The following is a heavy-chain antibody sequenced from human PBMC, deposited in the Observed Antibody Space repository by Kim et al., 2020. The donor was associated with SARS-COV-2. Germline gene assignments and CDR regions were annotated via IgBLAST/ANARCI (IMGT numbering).Heavy chain of an antibody. V-gene: IGHV1-18*04. J-gene: IGHJ4*02. CDR1: GYTFIDYG. CDR2: ISAYYGST. Sequence: ASVKVSCKATGYTFIDYGISWVRQAPGQGLEWMGWISAYYGSTNYAEGFQGRITLTRDTSTTTAYMELRSLRFDDTAVYYCVRESAWGSGTYGFFDYWGQGTLVTVSS. D-gene: IGHD1-1*01. CDR3: VRESAWGSGTYGFFDY.